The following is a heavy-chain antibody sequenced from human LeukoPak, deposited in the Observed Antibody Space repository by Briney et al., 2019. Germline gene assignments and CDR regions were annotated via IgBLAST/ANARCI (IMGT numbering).Heavy chain of an antibody. CDR3: AKGGGWLYYFDY. Sequence: GGSLRLSCAASGFTFSSFAINWVRQAPGKGLEWVSAISDRGGSTYYADSVKGRFTISRDNSKNTLYLQMNSLRAEDTAVYYCAKGGGWLYYFDYWGQGTLVTVSS. V-gene: IGHV3-23*01. J-gene: IGHJ4*02. D-gene: IGHD6-19*01. CDR1: GFTFSSFA. CDR2: ISDRGGST.